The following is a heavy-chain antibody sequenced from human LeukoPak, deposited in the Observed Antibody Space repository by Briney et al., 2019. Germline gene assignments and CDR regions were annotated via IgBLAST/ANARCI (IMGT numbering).Heavy chain of an antibody. Sequence: GGSLRLSCAASGFTFSSYAMSWVRQAPGKGLEWVSSISSSSSYIYYADSVKGRFTISRDNAKNSLYLQMNSLRAEDTAVYYCARDGPYCSGGSCYWNYYYGMDVWGQGTTVTVSS. D-gene: IGHD2-15*01. CDR3: ARDGPYCSGGSCYWNYYYGMDV. CDR2: ISSSSSYI. CDR1: GFTFSSYA. V-gene: IGHV3-21*01. J-gene: IGHJ6*02.